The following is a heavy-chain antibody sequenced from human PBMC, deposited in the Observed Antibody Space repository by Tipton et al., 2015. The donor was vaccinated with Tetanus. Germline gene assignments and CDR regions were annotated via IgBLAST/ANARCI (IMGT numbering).Heavy chain of an antibody. CDR1: GYTFTGYC. D-gene: IGHD3-22*01. CDR2: IDPNSGGT. Sequence: QLVQSGAEMKKPGASVKVSCKASGYTFTGYCMYWVRQAPGQGLEWMGWIDPNSGGTVYAQKFQGRVTMTRDTSISTAYMELSSLRSDDTAVYYCARDRGDYIYYGMDVWGPGTTVTVS. J-gene: IGHJ6*02. CDR3: ARDRGDYIYYGMDV. V-gene: IGHV1-2*02.